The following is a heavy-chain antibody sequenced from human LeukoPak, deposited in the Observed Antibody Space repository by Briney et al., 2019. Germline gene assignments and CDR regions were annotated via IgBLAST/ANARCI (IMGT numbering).Heavy chain of an antibody. D-gene: IGHD5-24*01. Sequence: PGGSLRLSCAASGFTFSDYYMSWIRQAPGKGLEWVSYISSSSSYTNYADSVKGRFTIPRDNAKNSLYLQMNGLRAEDTAVYYCARADGYNSPFDYWGQGTLVTVSS. J-gene: IGHJ4*02. V-gene: IGHV3-11*05. CDR3: ARADGYNSPFDY. CDR1: GFTFSDYY. CDR2: ISSSSSYT.